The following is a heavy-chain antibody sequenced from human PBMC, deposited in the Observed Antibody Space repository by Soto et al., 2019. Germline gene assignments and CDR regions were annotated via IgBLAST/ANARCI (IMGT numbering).Heavy chain of an antibody. CDR3: TRPLGFGEADYRMDV. V-gene: IGHV3-49*03. CDR1: GFTLGDYA. Sequence: GGSLRLSCTASGFTLGDYAMSWFRQAPGQWLEWVGLIRSKAYGGTTEYSASVKGRFTISRDDSKSIAYLQMNSLKTEDTAVYYCTRPLGFGEADYRMDVWGQGTTVTVSS. CDR2: IRSKAYGGTT. J-gene: IGHJ6*02. D-gene: IGHD3-10*01.